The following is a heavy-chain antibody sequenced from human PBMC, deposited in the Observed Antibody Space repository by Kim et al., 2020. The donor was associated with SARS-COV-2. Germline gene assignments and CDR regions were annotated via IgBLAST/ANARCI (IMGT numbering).Heavy chain of an antibody. CDR1: GGSISSYY. J-gene: IGHJ5*02. CDR2: IYYSGST. D-gene: IGHD3-22*01. Sequence: SETLSLTCTVSGGSISSYYWSWIRQPPGKGLEWIGYIYYSGSTNYNPSLKSRVTISVDTSKNQFSLKLSSVTAADTAVYYCAAQSPAIGGFDPWGQGTLVTVSS. CDR3: AAQSPAIGGFDP. V-gene: IGHV4-59*13.